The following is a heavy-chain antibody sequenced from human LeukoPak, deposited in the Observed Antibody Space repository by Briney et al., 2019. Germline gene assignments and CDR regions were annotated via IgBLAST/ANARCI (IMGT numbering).Heavy chain of an antibody. J-gene: IGHJ4*02. CDR2: INPNSGGT. V-gene: IGHV1-2*02. Sequence: ASVKVSCKASGYTFTGYYMHWVRQAPGQGLEWMGWINPNSGGTNYAQKFQGRVTMTRDTSISTAYMELSRLRSDDTAVYYCARAPHYYCSSTSCYTGDYWGQGTLVTVSS. D-gene: IGHD2-2*02. CDR3: ARAPHYYCSSTSCYTGDY. CDR1: GYTFTGYY.